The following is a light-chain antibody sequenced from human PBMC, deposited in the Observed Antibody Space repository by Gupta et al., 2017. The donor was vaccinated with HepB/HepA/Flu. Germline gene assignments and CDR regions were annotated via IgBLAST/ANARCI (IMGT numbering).Light chain of an antibody. V-gene: IGKV1-33*01. J-gene: IGKJ4*01. CDR3: QQYDNLPHT. CDR1: QDIRNY. CDR2: DAS. Sequence: QMTQCPSSLSASVGDRVTITCQASQDIRNYLNWYQQKPGKAPKLLIYDASNMATGIPSRFSGSGSGTDFTFTISSLQPEDIATYYCQQYDNLPHTFGEGTKVEIK.